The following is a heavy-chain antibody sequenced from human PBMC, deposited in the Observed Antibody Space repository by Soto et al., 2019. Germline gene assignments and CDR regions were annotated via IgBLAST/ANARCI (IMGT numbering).Heavy chain of an antibody. V-gene: IGHV4-59*01. J-gene: IGHJ4*02. D-gene: IGHD6-13*01. CDR2: IYYSGIA. CDR1: GGSISTYY. CDR3: ARGESNTWYLEYFDN. Sequence: SETLSLTCTVSGGSISTYYWSWIRQPLGKGLEWIGYIYYSGIANYNPSLKSRVTISVDTSKNQFSLKLRSVTAADTAVYYCARGESNTWYLEYFDNSGQGALATVS.